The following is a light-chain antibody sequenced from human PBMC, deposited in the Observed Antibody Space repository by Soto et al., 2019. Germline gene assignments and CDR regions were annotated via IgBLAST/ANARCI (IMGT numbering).Light chain of an antibody. CDR3: SSYTSSSTPYV. CDR2: EVS. Sequence: QSALTQPPSVSGSPGQSVTISCTGTSSDVGSYNRVSWYQQPPGTAPKLMIFEVSYRSSGVPDRFSGSKSGNTASLTISGLQAEDEADYYCSSYTSSSTPYVFGTGTKLTVL. V-gene: IGLV2-18*02. CDR1: SSDVGSYNR. J-gene: IGLJ1*01.